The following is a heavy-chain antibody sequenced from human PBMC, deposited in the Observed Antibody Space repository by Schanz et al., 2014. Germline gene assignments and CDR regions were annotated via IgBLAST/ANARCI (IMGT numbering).Heavy chain of an antibody. CDR3: ARGLVRYFAY. D-gene: IGHD2-8*02. CDR1: GYTFTAYY. V-gene: IGHV1-2*06. CDR2: INPSTGGT. Sequence: QVQLVQSGAEVKKPGASVMVSCKASGYTFTAYYMHWVRQAPGQGLEWMGRINPSTGGTSYAQNFQGRVTMTRDTSISTAYMELSRLRSDDTAVYYCARGLVRYFAYWGQGTLVTVSS. J-gene: IGHJ4*02.